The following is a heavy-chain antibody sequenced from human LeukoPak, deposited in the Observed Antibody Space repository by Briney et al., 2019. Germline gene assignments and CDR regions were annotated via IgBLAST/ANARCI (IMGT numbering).Heavy chain of an antibody. CDR2: ISRII. J-gene: IGHJ3*02. Sequence: GGSLRLSCAASGFSFSSYSSNWVRQAPGKGREGVSYISRIISYADSVKGRFTMSRDNAKNSLYLQMNSLRAEDTAVYYCVRDTAYAFDMWGQGTMVTVSS. CDR1: GFSFSSYS. D-gene: IGHD2-21*02. V-gene: IGHV3-48*01. CDR3: VRDTAYAFDM.